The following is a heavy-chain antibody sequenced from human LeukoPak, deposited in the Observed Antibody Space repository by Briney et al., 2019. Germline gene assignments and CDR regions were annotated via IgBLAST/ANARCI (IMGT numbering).Heavy chain of an antibody. CDR2: IYSGGST. D-gene: IGHD6-13*01. CDR1: GFTVSSNY. CDR3: AKESIAAVLGVLY. Sequence: GGSLRLSCAASGFTVSSNYMSWVRQAPGKGLEWVSVIYSGGSTYYADSVRGRFTISRDNSKNTLYLQMNSLRAEDTAVYYCAKESIAAVLGVLYWGQGTLVTVSS. J-gene: IGHJ4*02. V-gene: IGHV3-53*01.